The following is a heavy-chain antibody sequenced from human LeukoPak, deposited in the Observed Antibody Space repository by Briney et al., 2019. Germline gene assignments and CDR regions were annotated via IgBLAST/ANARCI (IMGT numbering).Heavy chain of an antibody. CDR1: GGTFSSYA. J-gene: IGHJ4*02. CDR2: IIPILGIA. CDR3: ARGSSLSVVWDY. Sequence: ASVKVSCKASGGTFSSYAISWVRQAPGQGLEWMGRIIPILGIANYAQKFQGRVTITADKSTSTAYMELSSLRSEDTAVYYCARGSSLSVVWDYWGQGTLVTVSS. D-gene: IGHD4-23*01. V-gene: IGHV1-69*04.